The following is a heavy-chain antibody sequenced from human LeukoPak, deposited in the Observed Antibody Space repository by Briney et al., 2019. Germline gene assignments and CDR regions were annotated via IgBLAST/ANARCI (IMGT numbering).Heavy chain of an antibody. V-gene: IGHV3-23*01. CDR3: AKDQNSYYYYYYMDV. D-gene: IGHD1-7*01. CDR1: GFTFTTYA. Sequence: GGSLRLSCAASGFTFTTYAMAWVRQAPGKGLEWVSAISGSGDSTYYADSVKGRFTISRDNSKNTLYLQMNSLRAEDTAVYYCAKDQNSYYYYYYMDVWGKGTTDTVSS. J-gene: IGHJ6*03. CDR2: ISGSGDST.